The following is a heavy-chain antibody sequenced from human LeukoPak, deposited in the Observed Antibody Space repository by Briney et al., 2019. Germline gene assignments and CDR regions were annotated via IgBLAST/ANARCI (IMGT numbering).Heavy chain of an antibody. Sequence: ASVKVSCKASGYTFTGYYMHWVRQAPGQGLEWMGWINPNSGGTNYAQKLQGRVTMTTDTSTSTAYMELRSLRSDDTAVYYCARGVTIFGVVGLNFDYWGQGTLVTVSS. V-gene: IGHV1-2*02. D-gene: IGHD3-3*01. CDR3: ARGVTIFGVVGLNFDY. CDR1: GYTFTGYY. J-gene: IGHJ4*02. CDR2: INPNSGGT.